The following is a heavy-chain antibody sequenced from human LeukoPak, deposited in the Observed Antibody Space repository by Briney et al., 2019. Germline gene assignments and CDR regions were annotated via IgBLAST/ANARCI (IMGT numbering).Heavy chain of an antibody. D-gene: IGHD3-10*01. V-gene: IGHV5-51*01. CDR2: IYPGDSDT. CDR3: AKAVLWFGEDAYYFDY. J-gene: IGHJ4*02. CDR1: GYSFTSYW. Sequence: GESLKISCKGSGYSFTSYWIGWVRQMPGKGLEWMGIIYPGDSDTRYSPSFQGQVTISADKSISTAYLQWSSLKASDTAMYYCAKAVLWFGEDAYYFDYWGQGTLVTVSS.